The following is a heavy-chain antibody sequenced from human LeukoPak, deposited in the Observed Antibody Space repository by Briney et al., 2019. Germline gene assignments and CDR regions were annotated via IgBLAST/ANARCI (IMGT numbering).Heavy chain of an antibody. Sequence: GGSLRLSCAASGFTFSSYAMSWVRQAPGKGLEWVSAISGGGRSTYYADSVKGRFTISRDNAKNSLYLQMNSLRAEDTAVYYCARDPVLRSSGWYRETYYYYYYYMDVWGKGTTVTVSS. CDR1: GFTFSSYA. CDR2: ISGGGRST. J-gene: IGHJ6*03. V-gene: IGHV3-23*01. CDR3: ARDPVLRSSGWYRETYYYYYYYMDV. D-gene: IGHD6-19*01.